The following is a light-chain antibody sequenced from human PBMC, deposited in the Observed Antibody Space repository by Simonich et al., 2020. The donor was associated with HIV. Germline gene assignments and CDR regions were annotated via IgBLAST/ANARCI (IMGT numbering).Light chain of an antibody. V-gene: IGKV4-1*01. CDR1: RNILYNSNNKNY. CDR2: WAS. CDR3: QQYYSTPWT. Sequence: DIVMTQSPDSLAVSLGERATINCKSSRNILYNSNNKNYLAWYQQKPGQPPNLLIYWASTRASGVPDRFSASGSGTDFTLTISSLQAEDVAFYYCQQYYSTPWTFGQGTKVEIK. J-gene: IGKJ1*01.